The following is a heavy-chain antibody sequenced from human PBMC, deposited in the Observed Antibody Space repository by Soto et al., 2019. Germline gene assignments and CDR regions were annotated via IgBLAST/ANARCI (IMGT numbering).Heavy chain of an antibody. CDR2: IKSKTDGGTT. Sequence: EVQLVESGGGLVKPGGSLRLSCAASGFTFSNAWMNWVRQAPGKGLEWVGRIKSKTDGGTTDYAAPVKGIFTISRDDSKNTLYLQMNSLKTEDTAVYYCTTDREGGWYSYFDYWGQGTLVTVSS. CDR1: GFTFSNAW. V-gene: IGHV3-15*07. D-gene: IGHD6-19*01. CDR3: TTDREGGWYSYFDY. J-gene: IGHJ4*02.